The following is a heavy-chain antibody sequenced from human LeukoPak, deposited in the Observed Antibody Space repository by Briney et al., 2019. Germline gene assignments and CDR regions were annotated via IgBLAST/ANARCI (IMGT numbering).Heavy chain of an antibody. D-gene: IGHD3-3*01. J-gene: IGHJ2*01. CDR3: ARHQGVVDL. CDR1: GGSISSGGYY. Sequence: SETLSLTCTVSGGSISSGGYYWSWIRQPPGKGLEWIGEINHSGSTNYNPSLKSRVTISVDTSKNQFSLKLSSVTVADTAVYYCARHQGVVDLWGRGSLVTVSS. CDR2: INHSGST. V-gene: IGHV4-30-2*01.